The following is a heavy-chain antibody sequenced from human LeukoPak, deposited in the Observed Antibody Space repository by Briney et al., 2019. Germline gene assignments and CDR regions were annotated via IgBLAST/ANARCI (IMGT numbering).Heavy chain of an antibody. D-gene: IGHD6-13*01. CDR2: IYSGGST. CDR1: GFTVSSNY. J-gene: IGHJ4*02. CDR3: ARDRSDIAAAGYFDY. Sequence: GSLRLSCAASGFTVSSNYMTWVRQAPGKGLEWVSVIYSGGSTYYADSVKGRFTISRDNSKNTLYLQMNSLRAEDSAVYYCARDRSDIAAAGYFDYWGQGTLVTVSS. V-gene: IGHV3-53*01.